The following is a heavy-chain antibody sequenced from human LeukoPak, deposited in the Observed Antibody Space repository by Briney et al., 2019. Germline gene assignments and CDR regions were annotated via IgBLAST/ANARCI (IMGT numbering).Heavy chain of an antibody. Sequence: GASVKVSCKAFGYTFTGYYMHWVRQAPGQGLEWMGRINPNTGGTNYARKFQGRVTMTRDTSISTAYMELSRLTSDDTAVYYCARVPTYCGGDCYDYWGQGTLVTVSS. D-gene: IGHD2-21*01. CDR1: GYTFTGYY. CDR2: INPNTGGT. V-gene: IGHV1-2*06. CDR3: ARVPTYCGGDCYDY. J-gene: IGHJ4*02.